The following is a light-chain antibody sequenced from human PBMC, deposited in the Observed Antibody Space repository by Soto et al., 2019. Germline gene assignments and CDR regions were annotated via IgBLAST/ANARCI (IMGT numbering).Light chain of an antibody. V-gene: IGKV1-27*01. J-gene: IGKJ1*01. CDR1: QGISNY. Sequence: DIQMTQSPSSLSASVGDRVTITCRASQGISNYLAWYQQKPGKVPKLLIYAASTLQSGVPSRFSGSGSVTDFTLTISSLQPEDVANYYCQKYNCAPQWTFGQGTKVEIK. CDR2: AAS. CDR3: QKYNCAPQWT.